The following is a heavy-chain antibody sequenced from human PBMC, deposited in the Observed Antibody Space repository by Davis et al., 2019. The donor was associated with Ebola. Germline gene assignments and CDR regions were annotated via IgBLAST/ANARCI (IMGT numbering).Heavy chain of an antibody. CDR1: GYSFTNYW. J-gene: IGHJ4*02. D-gene: IGHD3-3*01. V-gene: IGHV5-51*01. CDR3: ARQTIFGVVEDY. CDR2: IYPGDSDT. Sequence: GESLKISCKGSGYSFTNYWIGWVRQMPGKALEWMGIIYPGDSDTRYGPSFQGQITIPADKSISTAYLQWHSLKASDTAMYYCARQTIFGVVEDYWGKGTLVTVSS.